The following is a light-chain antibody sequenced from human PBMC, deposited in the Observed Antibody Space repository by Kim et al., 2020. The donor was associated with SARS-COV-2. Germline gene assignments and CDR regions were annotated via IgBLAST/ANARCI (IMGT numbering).Light chain of an antibody. J-gene: IGKJ4*01. CDR2: DAS. Sequence: ASVGDRVTITCRASQHIRHYLNWYQQKPGKAPKLLIYDASNLEAEVPSRFSGGGSGPDFTFTISSLQPEDIATYYCQQYDSLPPTFGGGTKVDIK. V-gene: IGKV1-33*01. CDR3: QQYDSLPPT. CDR1: QHIRHY.